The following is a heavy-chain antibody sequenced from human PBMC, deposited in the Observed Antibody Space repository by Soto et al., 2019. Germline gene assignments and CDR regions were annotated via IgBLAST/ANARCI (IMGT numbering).Heavy chain of an antibody. J-gene: IGHJ3*02. CDR2: IYSGGST. D-gene: IGHD7-27*01. CDR3: ERRLTGGSRGAFDI. V-gene: IGHV3-66*04. CDR1: GFTVSSNY. Sequence: EVQLVESGGGLVQPGGSLRLSCAASGFTVSSNYMSWVRQAPGKGLEWVSVIYSGGSTYYADSVKGRFTISRDNSKNTLYLQMNSLRAEDTAVYYCERRLTGGSRGAFDIWGQGTMVTVSS.